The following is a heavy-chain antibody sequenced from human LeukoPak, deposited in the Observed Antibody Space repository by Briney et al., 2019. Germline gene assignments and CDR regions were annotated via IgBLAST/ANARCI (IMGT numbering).Heavy chain of an antibody. Sequence: KFYSTSLKTRLTISKDTSKNQGVLTMTNMDPVDTATYYCARDYGSGSYYWYYFDYWGQGTLVTVSS. CDR3: ARDYGSGSYYWYYFDY. J-gene: IGHJ4*02. V-gene: IGHV2-70*04. CDR2: K. D-gene: IGHD3-10*01.